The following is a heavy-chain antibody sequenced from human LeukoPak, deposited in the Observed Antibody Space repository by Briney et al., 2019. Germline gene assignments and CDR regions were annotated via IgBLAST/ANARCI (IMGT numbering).Heavy chain of an antibody. CDR3: ARDKETHGPGSYRFDY. CDR1: GGSISSSNW. CDR2: IYHSGST. J-gene: IGHJ4*02. V-gene: IGHV4-4*02. D-gene: IGHD3-10*01. Sequence: SGTLSLTCAVSGGSISSSNWWSWVRQPPGKRLEWIGEIYHSGSTNYNPSLKSRVTISVDKSKNQFSRKLSSVTAADTAVYYCARDKETHGPGSYRFDYWGQGTLVTVSS.